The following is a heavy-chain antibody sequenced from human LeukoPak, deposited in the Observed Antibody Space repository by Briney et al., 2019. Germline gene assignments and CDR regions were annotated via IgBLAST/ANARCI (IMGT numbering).Heavy chain of an antibody. V-gene: IGHV3-15*01. CDR2: IKSKTDGGAA. CDR1: GFTFGDAW. D-gene: IGHD6-13*01. CDR3: TIDGGPTRSSTWYGYFDS. Sequence: GESLRLSCAASGFTFGDAWMSWVRQAPGKGLEWVGRIKSKTDGGAADHAAPVKGRFTVSRDDSKTTLYLQMNSLKTEDTAVYFCTIDGGPTRSSTWYGYFDSWGQGTLVTVSS. J-gene: IGHJ4*02.